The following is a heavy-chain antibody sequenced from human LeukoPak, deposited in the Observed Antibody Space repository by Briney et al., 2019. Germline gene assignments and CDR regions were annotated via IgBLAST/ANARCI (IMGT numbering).Heavy chain of an antibody. J-gene: IGHJ4*02. CDR1: GFTFSSYG. CDR2: IRYDGSNK. D-gene: IGHD4-17*01. Sequence: GGSLRLSCAASGFTFSSYGMHWVRQAPGKGLAGVAFIRYDGSNKYYADSVKGRFTISRDNSKNTLYLQMNSLRAEDTAVYYCAKDFSHDYGDFGFDYWGQGTLVTVSS. CDR3: AKDFSHDYGDFGFDY. V-gene: IGHV3-30*02.